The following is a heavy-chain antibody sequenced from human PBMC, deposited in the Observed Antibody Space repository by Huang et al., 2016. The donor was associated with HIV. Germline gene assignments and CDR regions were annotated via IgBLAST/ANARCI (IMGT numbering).Heavy chain of an antibody. CDR2: IYSDDST. V-gene: IGHV3-53*01. Sequence: EVQLVESGGGLIQPGGSLRLSCAASGFTVSSNYMSWVRQAQGKGLGWVSVIYSDDSTYFADSVKGRFTISRDNSKNTLYLQMNSLRAEDTAVYYCAAQWELRGGVDFWGQGTLVTVSS. J-gene: IGHJ4*02. CDR3: AAQWELRGGVDF. CDR1: GFTVSSNY. D-gene: IGHD1-26*01.